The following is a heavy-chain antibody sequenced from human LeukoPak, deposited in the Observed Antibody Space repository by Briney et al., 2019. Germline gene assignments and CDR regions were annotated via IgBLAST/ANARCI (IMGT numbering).Heavy chain of an antibody. V-gene: IGHV3-30-3*01. CDR1: GFTFSSYA. CDR2: ISYDGSNK. CDR3: ASSRYCSGGSCTDI. Sequence: PGRSLRLSCAASGFTFSSYAMHCVRQAPGKGLEWVAVISYDGSNKYYADSVKGRFTISRDNSKNTLYLQMNSLRAEDTAVYYCASSRYCSGGSCTDIWGQGTMVTVSS. J-gene: IGHJ3*02. D-gene: IGHD2-15*01.